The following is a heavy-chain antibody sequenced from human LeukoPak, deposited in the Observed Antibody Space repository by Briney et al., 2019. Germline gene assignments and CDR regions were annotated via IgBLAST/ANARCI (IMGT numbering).Heavy chain of an antibody. Sequence: ASVKVSCKASGYTFTSYGISWVRQAPGQGRDGMGWMGPYNGNTNYAQSLQGRVTMTTDTSTSTAYMGLGSLGSDDTAVYYCARDQDSLVRGVIGYWGQGTLVTVSS. D-gene: IGHD3-10*01. CDR1: GYTFTSYG. CDR2: MGPYNGNT. CDR3: ARDQDSLVRGVIGY. J-gene: IGHJ4*02. V-gene: IGHV1-18*01.